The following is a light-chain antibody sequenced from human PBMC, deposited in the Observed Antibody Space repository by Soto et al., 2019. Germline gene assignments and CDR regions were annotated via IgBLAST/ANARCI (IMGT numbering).Light chain of an antibody. CDR1: SSDVGHYNY. J-gene: IGLJ2*01. Sequence: QSALTQPASVSRSPGQSITISCTGTSSDVGHYNYVSWYQQYPGKAPKLMIYDVNTRPSGVSNRFSGSKSGNTASLTISGLQAEDEADYYCCSYTSSSTRIFGGGTKVTVL. CDR3: CSYTSSSTRI. V-gene: IGLV2-14*01. CDR2: DVN.